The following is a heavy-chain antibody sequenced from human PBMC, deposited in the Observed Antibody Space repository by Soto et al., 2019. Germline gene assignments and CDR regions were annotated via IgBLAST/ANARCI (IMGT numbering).Heavy chain of an antibody. J-gene: IGHJ4*02. CDR1: GDSVTTVGYY. CDR2: ISYSGST. Sequence: QVQLQESGPGLVKPSQTLSLTCTVSGDSVTTVGYYWTWIRQHPGQGLEWIGFISYSGSTYYSSSLKGRVAISADTSKNQFSLKLNSVTAADTAVYDCTRGDYWGQGTLVTVSS. V-gene: IGHV4-31*03. CDR3: TRGDY.